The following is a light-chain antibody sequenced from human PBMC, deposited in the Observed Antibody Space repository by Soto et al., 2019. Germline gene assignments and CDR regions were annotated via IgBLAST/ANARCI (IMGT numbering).Light chain of an antibody. J-gene: IGKJ1*01. V-gene: IGKV3-20*01. CDR3: KQYGSSPKT. Sequence: EFVLTQSPGTLSLSPGERATLSCRASQTVRNNYLAWYQQKPGQAPRLLIYDASSRATGIQDRFSGGGSGTDFTLTISRLEPEDFAVYYCKQYGSSPKTFGQGTKVEIK. CDR1: QTVRNNY. CDR2: DAS.